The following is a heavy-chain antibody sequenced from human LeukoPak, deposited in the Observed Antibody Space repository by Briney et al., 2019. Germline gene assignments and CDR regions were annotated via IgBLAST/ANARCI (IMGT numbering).Heavy chain of an antibody. Sequence: ASVKVSCKASGYTFTGSYIHWVRQAPGQGLEWMGWLNPYNGGTGFAQKYQGRVSMTRDTSINTAYMELSSLTSDHTALYYCAREGSASAPTADV. V-gene: IGHV1-2*02. D-gene: IGHD3-10*01. CDR3: AREGSASAPTADV. J-gene: IGHJ6*01. CDR1: GYTFTGSY. CDR2: LNPYNGGT.